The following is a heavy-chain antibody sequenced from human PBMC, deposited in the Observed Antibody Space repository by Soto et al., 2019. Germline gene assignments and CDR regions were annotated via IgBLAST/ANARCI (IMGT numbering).Heavy chain of an antibody. Sequence: TSETLSLTCTVSGGSISSYYWSWIRQPPGKGLEWIGYIYYSGSTNYNPSLRSQVAISLDTSKNHFSLTLSSVTAADTAVYYCARGPSGDKVHYWGQGALVTVSS. CDR2: IYYSGST. CDR1: GGSISSYY. CDR3: ARGPSGDKVHY. D-gene: IGHD7-27*01. V-gene: IGHV4-59*08. J-gene: IGHJ4*02.